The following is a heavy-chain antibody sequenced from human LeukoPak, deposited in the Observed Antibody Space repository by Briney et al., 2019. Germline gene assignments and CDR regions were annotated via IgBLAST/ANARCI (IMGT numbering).Heavy chain of an antibody. CDR3: VKGGYSSSWYNWFDP. CDR1: GFTFSSYA. V-gene: IGHV3-64D*09. J-gene: IGHJ5*02. CDR2: ISNNVGST. D-gene: IGHD6-13*01. Sequence: PGGSLRLSCSASGFTFSSYAMHWVRQAPGEGLEYVSAISNNVGSTYHADSEKGRFSISRDNARNTLYLQMSSLRAEDTAVYYCVKGGYSSSWYNWFDPWGQGTLVTVSS.